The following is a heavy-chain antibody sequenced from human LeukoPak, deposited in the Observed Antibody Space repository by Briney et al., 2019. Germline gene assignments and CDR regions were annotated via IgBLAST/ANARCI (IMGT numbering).Heavy chain of an antibody. CDR1: GGSISSSSYY. D-gene: IGHD3-3*01. CDR2: IYYSGST. CDR3: AALTISRPIDY. V-gene: IGHV4-39*01. J-gene: IGHJ4*02. Sequence: SETLSLTCTVSGGSISSSSYYWGWIRQPPGKGLEWIGSIYYSGSTYYNPSLKSRVTISVDTSKNQFSLKLTSVTAADTAVYYCAALTISRPIDYWGQGTLVTVSS.